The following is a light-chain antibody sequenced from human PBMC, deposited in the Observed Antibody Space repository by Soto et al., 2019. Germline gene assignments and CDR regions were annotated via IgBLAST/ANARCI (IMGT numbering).Light chain of an antibody. CDR3: QQYDTSPRT. J-gene: IGKJ1*01. Sequence: IVMTQSPATLSVSPGERATFSCRASQNIYSNIAWYQQRPGQAPRLLIYRASTRATGVPARFSGSGSGTDFTLTISSLEPEDFAVYYCQQYDTSPRTFGQGTKVDIK. CDR1: QNIYSN. V-gene: IGKV3-15*01. CDR2: RAS.